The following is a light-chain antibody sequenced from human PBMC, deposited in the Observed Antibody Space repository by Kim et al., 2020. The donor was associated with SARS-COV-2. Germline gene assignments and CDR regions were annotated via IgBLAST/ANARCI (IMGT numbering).Light chain of an antibody. Sequence: VSPGQTARITCSGDALPKQYAYWYQRKPGQAPVVVIYKDCERPSGIPERFSGSSSGTTVTLTISGVQAEDEADYYCQSADSSGTWVFGGGTQLTVL. CDR3: QSADSSGTWV. V-gene: IGLV3-25*03. J-gene: IGLJ3*02. CDR2: KDC. CDR1: ALPKQY.